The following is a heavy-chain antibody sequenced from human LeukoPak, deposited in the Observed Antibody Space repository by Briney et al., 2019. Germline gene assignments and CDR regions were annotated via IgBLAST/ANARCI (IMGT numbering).Heavy chain of an antibody. CDR3: ARVNGHYYGSGSYELFDY. CDR2: IYHSGST. J-gene: IGHJ4*02. Sequence: SETLSLTCAVSGGSISSGGYSWSWIRQPPGKGLEWIGHIYHSGSTYYNPSLKSRVTISVDRSKNQFSLKLSSVTAADTAVYYCARVNGHYYGSGSYELFDYWGQGTLVTVSS. CDR1: GGSISSGGYS. D-gene: IGHD3-10*01. V-gene: IGHV4-30-2*01.